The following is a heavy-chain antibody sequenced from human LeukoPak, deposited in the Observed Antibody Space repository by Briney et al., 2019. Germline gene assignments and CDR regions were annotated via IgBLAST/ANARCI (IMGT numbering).Heavy chain of an antibody. V-gene: IGHV4-39*01. Sequence: PSETLSLTCSVSGGSISSTTYYWGWIRQPPGKGLEWIGSIYYSGSTYYNPSLKSRVTISVDTSKNQFSLTLSSVTAADTAVYFCGRHRVTITSPMDYWGQGTLVTVSS. CDR2: IYYSGST. CDR1: GGSISSTTYY. J-gene: IGHJ4*02. D-gene: IGHD2-2*01. CDR3: GRHRVTITSPMDY.